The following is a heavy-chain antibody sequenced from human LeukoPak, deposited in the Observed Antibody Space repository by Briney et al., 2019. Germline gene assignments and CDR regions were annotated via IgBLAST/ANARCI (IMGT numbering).Heavy chain of an antibody. CDR3: ARSGRGATVKYFDY. CDR1: GFIFNSHS. CDR2: INWNGGST. Sequence: GGSLRLSCAASGFIFNSHSMNWVRQAPGKGLEWVSGINWNGGSTGYADSVKGRFTISRDNAKNSLYLQMNSLRAEDTAVYYCARSGRGATVKYFDYWGQGNLVTVSS. J-gene: IGHJ4*02. V-gene: IGHV3-20*04. D-gene: IGHD4-17*01.